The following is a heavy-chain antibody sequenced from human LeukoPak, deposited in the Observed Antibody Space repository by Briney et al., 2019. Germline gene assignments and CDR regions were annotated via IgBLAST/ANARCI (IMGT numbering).Heavy chain of an antibody. J-gene: IGHJ5*02. CDR2: IYTSGST. CDR1: SGSISSGSYY. Sequence: PSQTLSLTCTDSSGSISSGSYYWSWIRQPAGKGLEWIGRIYTSGSTNYNPSLKSRVTISVDTSKNQFSLKLSSVTAADTAVYYCARAPRAENWFDPWGQGTLVTVSS. V-gene: IGHV4-61*02. CDR3: ARAPRAENWFDP. D-gene: IGHD6-6*01.